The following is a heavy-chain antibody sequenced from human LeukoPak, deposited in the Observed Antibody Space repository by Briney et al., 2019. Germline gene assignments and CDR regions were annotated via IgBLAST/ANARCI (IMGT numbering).Heavy chain of an antibody. CDR3: ARGMKEGYSYDMDLKWYFDY. D-gene: IGHD5-18*01. V-gene: IGHV3-33*01. Sequence: GWSLRLSCAASGFTFSRYGMHWVRQSPGKGLQWVAAIWYDGTNTYYEDSVKGRFTISRDKSKNMVYLEMNSLRADDTAVYYCARGMKEGYSYDMDLKWYFDYWGQGNLVTVSS. CDR1: GFTFSRYG. CDR2: IWYDGTNT. J-gene: IGHJ4*02.